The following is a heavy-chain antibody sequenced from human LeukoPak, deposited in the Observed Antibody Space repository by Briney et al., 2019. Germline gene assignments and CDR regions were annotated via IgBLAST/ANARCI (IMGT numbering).Heavy chain of an antibody. CDR2: ISAYNGNT. Sequence: GASVKVSCKASGYTFTSYGISWVRQAPGQGLEWMGWISAYNGNTNYAQKLQGRVTMTTDTSTSTAYVELRSLRSDDTAVYYCARVVAGTEKIDYGGQGTLGTVSS. V-gene: IGHV1-18*04. CDR1: GYTFTSYG. D-gene: IGHD6-19*01. J-gene: IGHJ4*02. CDR3: ARVVAGTEKIDY.